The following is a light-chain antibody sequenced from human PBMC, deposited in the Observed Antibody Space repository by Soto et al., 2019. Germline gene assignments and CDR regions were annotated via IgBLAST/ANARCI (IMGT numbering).Light chain of an antibody. Sequence: EIVMTQSPATLSVSPGERATLSCRASQSVSRNLAWYQQKPGQAPRLLIYGASTRATGIPDRISGSGSGTEFTLTLSSLQSEDLAVYYCQQYHDWPPLTFGGGTKVEIK. CDR2: GAS. J-gene: IGKJ4*01. V-gene: IGKV3D-15*01. CDR3: QQYHDWPPLT. CDR1: QSVSRN.